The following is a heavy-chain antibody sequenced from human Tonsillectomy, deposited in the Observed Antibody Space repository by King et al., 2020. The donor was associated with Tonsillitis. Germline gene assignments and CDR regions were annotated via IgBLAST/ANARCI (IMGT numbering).Heavy chain of an antibody. CDR3: ARDPPPLRYLDGHYNYGMDV. J-gene: IGHJ6*02. Sequence: VQLVESGGGLVQPGGSLRLSCAASGFTFSRYWMSWVRQAPGKGLEWVANIKQDGSEKYYVDSVKGRFTISRDNAKNSLYLQMNSLRAEDTAVYYCARDPPPLRYLDGHYNYGMDVWGQGTTVTVSS. CDR1: GFTFSRYW. CDR2: IKQDGSEK. V-gene: IGHV3-7*03. D-gene: IGHD3-9*01.